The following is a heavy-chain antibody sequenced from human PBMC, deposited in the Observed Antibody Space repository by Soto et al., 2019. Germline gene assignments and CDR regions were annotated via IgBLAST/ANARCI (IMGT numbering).Heavy chain of an antibody. CDR1: GGTFSSYA. CDR2: IIPIFGTA. Sequence: SVKVSCKASGGTFSSYAISWVRQAPGQGLEWMGGIIPIFGTANYAQKFQGRVTITADESTSTAYMELSSLRSEDTAVYYCARYHCSSTSCYYASDYWGQGTLVTVSS. J-gene: IGHJ4*02. V-gene: IGHV1-69*13. CDR3: ARYHCSSTSCYYASDY. D-gene: IGHD2-2*01.